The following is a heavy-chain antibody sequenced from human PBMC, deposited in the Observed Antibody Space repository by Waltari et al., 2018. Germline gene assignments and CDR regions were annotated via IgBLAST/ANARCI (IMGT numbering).Heavy chain of an antibody. Sequence: EVQLLESGGHLVQPGGSLRLSCAASGFTFSNYAMSWVRQAPGKGLEWVSTISDSGGSTFYADSVKGRFTISRDNSKNTLYLQMNSLRAEDTAVYYCAKDQAYDFWSDRAWFDPWGQGTLVTVSS. CDR1: GFTFSNYA. CDR2: ISDSGGST. D-gene: IGHD3-3*01. J-gene: IGHJ5*02. CDR3: AKDQAYDFWSDRAWFDP. V-gene: IGHV3-23*01.